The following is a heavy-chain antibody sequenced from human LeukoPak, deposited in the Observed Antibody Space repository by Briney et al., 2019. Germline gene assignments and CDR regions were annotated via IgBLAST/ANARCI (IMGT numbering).Heavy chain of an antibody. D-gene: IGHD3-22*01. CDR1: GGTFSSYA. CDR2: IIPIFGTA. V-gene: IGHV1-69*05. Sequence: SVKVSCKASGGTFSSYAISWVGQAPGQGLEWMGGIIPIFGTANYAQKFQGRVTITTDESTSTAYMELSSLRSEDTAVYYCARGPSPYYYDSSGYYYPYWGQGTLVTVSS. CDR3: ARGPSPYYYDSSGYYYPY. J-gene: IGHJ4*02.